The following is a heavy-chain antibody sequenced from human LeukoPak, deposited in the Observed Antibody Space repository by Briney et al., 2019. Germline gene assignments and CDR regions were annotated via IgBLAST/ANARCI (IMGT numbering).Heavy chain of an antibody. CDR3: ARVDDFWSGYPINY. V-gene: IGHV1-2*02. CDR1: GYTFTGYY. D-gene: IGHD3-3*01. CDR2: INPNSGGT. Sequence: ASVKVSCKASGYTFTGYYMHWVRQAPRQGLEWMGWINPNSGGTNYAQKFQGRVTMTRDTSISTAYMELSRLRSDDTAVYYCARVDDFWSGYPINYWGQGTLVTVSS. J-gene: IGHJ4*02.